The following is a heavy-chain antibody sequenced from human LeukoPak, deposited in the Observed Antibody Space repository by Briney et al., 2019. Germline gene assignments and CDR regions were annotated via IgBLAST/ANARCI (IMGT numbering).Heavy chain of an antibody. V-gene: IGHV3-21*01. D-gene: IGHD5-24*01. Sequence: GGSLRLSCVASGFTFGKYWMSWVRQAPGKGLEWVSSISSSSSYIYYADSVKGRFTISRDNAKNSLYLQMNSLRAEDTAVYYCAREMANFDYWGQGTLVTVSS. J-gene: IGHJ4*02. CDR3: AREMANFDY. CDR1: GFTFGKYW. CDR2: ISSSSSYI.